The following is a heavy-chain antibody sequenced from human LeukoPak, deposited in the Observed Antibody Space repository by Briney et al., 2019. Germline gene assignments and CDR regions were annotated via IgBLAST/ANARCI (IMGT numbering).Heavy chain of an antibody. Sequence: PSETLSLTCTVSSGSISSGDYYWSWIRQPPGKGLEWIGYIYYSGSTHYSPSLKSRLTISVDTSKNQFPLKLSSVTVADTAVYYCASFPYYFERGGFDPWGQGTLVTVSS. CDR1: SGSISSGDYY. CDR3: ASFPYYFERGGFDP. J-gene: IGHJ5*02. D-gene: IGHD3-22*01. CDR2: IYYSGST. V-gene: IGHV4-30-4*01.